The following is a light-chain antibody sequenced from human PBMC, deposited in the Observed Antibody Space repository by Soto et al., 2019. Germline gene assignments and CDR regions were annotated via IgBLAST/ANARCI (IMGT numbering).Light chain of an antibody. J-gene: IGKJ1*01. CDR1: QSVDSAF. CDR3: QQYASSLT. Sequence: EIVLTQSPGSLSLSLGERATLSCRASQSVDSAFFAWYQQKPGQPHRLLMYGASRRATGIPDSFSGSGPGTDFTLTISRLEPEDVAVYYCQQYASSLTFGQGTKVEI. CDR2: GAS. V-gene: IGKV3-20*01.